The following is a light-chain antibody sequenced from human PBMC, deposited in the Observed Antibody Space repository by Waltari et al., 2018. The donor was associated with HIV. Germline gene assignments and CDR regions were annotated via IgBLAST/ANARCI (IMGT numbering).Light chain of an antibody. CDR3: AAWDDRLNVWL. Sequence: QSVLTQPPSASGTPGQRVTISCSGGSSNIGVTTVHWYQQVPGTAPKIIVYSSDQRPSGVSDRFSGSKSGASASLAISGLQSEDEADYYCAAWDDRLNVWLFGGGTKLTVL. CDR2: SSD. V-gene: IGLV1-44*01. CDR1: SSNIGVTT. J-gene: IGLJ3*02.